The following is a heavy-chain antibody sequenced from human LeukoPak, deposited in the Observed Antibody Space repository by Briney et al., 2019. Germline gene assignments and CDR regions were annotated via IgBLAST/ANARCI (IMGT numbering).Heavy chain of an antibody. Sequence: PGGSLRLSCAGSGFTFSSSAMSWVRQAPGKGLEWVSSMSGRGSGGSTYYADSVKGRFTISRDNAKNSLYLQMNSLRAEDTAVYYCARDLYSYGYYYYMDVWGKGTTVTVSS. CDR3: ARDLYSYGYYYYMDV. J-gene: IGHJ6*03. CDR2: MSGRGSGGST. D-gene: IGHD5-18*01. CDR1: GFTFSSSA. V-gene: IGHV3-23*01.